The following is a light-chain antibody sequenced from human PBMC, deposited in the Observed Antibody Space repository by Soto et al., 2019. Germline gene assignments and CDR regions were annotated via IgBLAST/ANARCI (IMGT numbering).Light chain of an antibody. Sequence: DIQLTQSRSTLSASVGDRVTITCRASQTISSWLAWYQQKPGKAPKLLIYDASSLESGVPSRFSGSGSGTEFTLTISSLQPDDFATYYCQQFNSYPPGAFGQGTKVDIK. V-gene: IGKV1-5*01. CDR1: QTISSW. CDR3: QQFNSYPPGA. CDR2: DAS. J-gene: IGKJ1*01.